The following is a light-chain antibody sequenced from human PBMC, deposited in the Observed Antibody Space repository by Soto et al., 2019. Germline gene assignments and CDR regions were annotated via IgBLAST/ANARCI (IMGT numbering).Light chain of an antibody. Sequence: DIQMTQSPSTLSASVGDRVTITCRASQSISSWLAWYQQKPGKAPKLLIYKASSLESGVPSRFSGSGSGTEFTLTISSLQPDDSATYYCQQYSYPWTFGQGTKVEIK. J-gene: IGKJ1*01. CDR3: QQYSYPWT. V-gene: IGKV1-5*03. CDR1: QSISSW. CDR2: KAS.